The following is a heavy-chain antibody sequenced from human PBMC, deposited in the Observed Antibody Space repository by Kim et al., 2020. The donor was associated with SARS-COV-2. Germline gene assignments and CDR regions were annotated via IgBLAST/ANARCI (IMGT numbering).Heavy chain of an antibody. CDR1: GYTFTSYG. CDR2: ISAYNGNT. Sequence: ASVKVSCKASGYTFTSYGISWVRQAPGQRLEWMGGISAYNGNTNYAQKLQGRVTMTTDTSTSTAYMELRSLGCDDTAVYYCAREALRSYFSGGFDYWGQGTLVTVSS. D-gene: IGHD1-26*01. J-gene: IGHJ4*02. V-gene: IGHV1-18*01. CDR3: AREALRSYFSGGFDY.